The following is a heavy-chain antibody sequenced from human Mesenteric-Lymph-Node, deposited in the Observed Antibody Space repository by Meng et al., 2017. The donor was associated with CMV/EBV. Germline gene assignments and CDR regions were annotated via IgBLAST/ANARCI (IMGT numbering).Heavy chain of an antibody. V-gene: IGHV7-4-1*02. CDR2: INTNTGNP. D-gene: IGHD2-2*01. J-gene: IGHJ4*02. CDR3: ARDYLKGVPAAISFGY. Sequence: YTFTSYAMNWVRQAPGQGLEWMGWINTNTGNPTYAQGFTGRFVFSLDTSVSTAYLQISSLKAEDTAVYYCARDYLKGVPAAISFGYWGLGTLVTVSS. CDR1: YTFTSYA.